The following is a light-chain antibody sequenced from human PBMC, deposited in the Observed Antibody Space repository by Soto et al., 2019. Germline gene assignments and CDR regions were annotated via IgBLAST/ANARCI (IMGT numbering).Light chain of an antibody. CDR1: QSITNW. CDR2: DAS. Sequence: DIQMTQSPSTLSASVGDRVTITCRASQSITNWLAWYQQKPGKAPKLLMYDASNLHSGVPSRFSGSGSGTEFTLPISSLQPDDFATYYCQQYNGYPWTFGLGTKVEIK. CDR3: QQYNGYPWT. J-gene: IGKJ1*01. V-gene: IGKV1-5*01.